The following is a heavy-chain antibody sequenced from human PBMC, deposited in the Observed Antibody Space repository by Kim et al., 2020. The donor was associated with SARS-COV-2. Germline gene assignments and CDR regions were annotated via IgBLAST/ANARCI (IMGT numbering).Heavy chain of an antibody. CDR3: AGGLGYCSSTSGYSFPYY. V-gene: IGHV3-13*04. CDR1: GFTFSSYA. D-gene: IGHD2-2*03. J-gene: IGHJ6*01. CDR2: IGSAGDT. Sequence: GGSLRLSCAASGFTFSSYAMHWVRQATGKGLEWVSAIGSAGDTSYPAAVKGRFTISRGNAKNSLYLQLNSLMAGDTAVYYCAGGLGYCSSTSGYSFPYY.